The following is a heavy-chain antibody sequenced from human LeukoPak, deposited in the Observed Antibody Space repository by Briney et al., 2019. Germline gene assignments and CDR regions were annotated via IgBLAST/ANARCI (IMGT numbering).Heavy chain of an antibody. Sequence: SQTLSLTCTVSGGSISSGGYYWSWIRQHPGKGLEWIGYIYYSGSTYHNPSLKSRVTISVDTSKNQFSLKLSSVTAADTAVYYCARGAGDYGETYDYWGQGTLVTVSS. D-gene: IGHD4-17*01. J-gene: IGHJ4*02. CDR1: GGSISSGGYY. V-gene: IGHV4-31*03. CDR2: IYYSGST. CDR3: ARGAGDYGETYDY.